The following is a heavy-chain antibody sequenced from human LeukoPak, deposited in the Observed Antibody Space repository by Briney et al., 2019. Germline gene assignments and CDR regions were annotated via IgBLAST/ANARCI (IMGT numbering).Heavy chain of an antibody. CDR3: ARVTPFDYYGSGSYLDY. Sequence: PSQTLSLTCTVSGGSISSGGYYWSWIRQHPGKGLEWIGYIYYSGSTYYNPSLKSRVTISVDTSKNQFSLKLSSVTAADTAVYYCARVTPFDYYGSGSYLDYWGQGTLVTVSS. D-gene: IGHD3-10*01. CDR1: GGSISSGGYY. V-gene: IGHV4-31*03. CDR2: IYYSGST. J-gene: IGHJ4*02.